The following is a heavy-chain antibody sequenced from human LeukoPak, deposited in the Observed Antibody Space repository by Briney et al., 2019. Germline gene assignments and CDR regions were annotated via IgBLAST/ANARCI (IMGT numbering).Heavy chain of an antibody. V-gene: IGHV4-39*01. CDR3: ARRHLSFLEWLLPFDY. CDR1: GGSISSSSYY. J-gene: IGHJ4*02. D-gene: IGHD3-3*02. CDR2: IYYSGST. Sequence: SETLSLTCTVSGGSISSSSYYWGWIRQPPGKGLEWIGSIYYSGSTYYNPSLKSRVTLSVDTSKNQCSLKLSSVTAADTAVYYCARRHLSFLEWLLPFDYWGQGTLVTVSS.